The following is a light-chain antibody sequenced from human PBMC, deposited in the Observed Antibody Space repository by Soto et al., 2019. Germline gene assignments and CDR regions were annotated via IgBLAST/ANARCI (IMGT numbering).Light chain of an antibody. Sequence: DIQMTQSPSTLSASVGDRVTITCRASQSISPWLAWYQQKPGKAPKILIYKASSLESGVPSRFSGSHSGTEFTLTISSLQPDDFATYYCQQYKTYSRTFGQGTKLEIK. J-gene: IGKJ2*01. CDR2: KAS. CDR1: QSISPW. CDR3: QQYKTYSRT. V-gene: IGKV1-5*03.